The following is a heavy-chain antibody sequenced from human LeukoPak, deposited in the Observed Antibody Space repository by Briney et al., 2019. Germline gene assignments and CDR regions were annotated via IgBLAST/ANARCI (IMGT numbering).Heavy chain of an antibody. CDR2: IYYSGST. CDR1: GGSISSGGYY. CDR3: ARGGRRPWVAGYFDY. D-gene: IGHD6-13*01. Sequence: SQTLSLTCTVSGGSISSGGYYWSWIRQHPGKGLEWIGYIYYSGSTYYNPSLKSRVTISVDTSKNQFSLKLSSVTAADTAVYYCARGGRRPWVAGYFDYWGQGTLVTVSS. V-gene: IGHV4-31*03. J-gene: IGHJ4*02.